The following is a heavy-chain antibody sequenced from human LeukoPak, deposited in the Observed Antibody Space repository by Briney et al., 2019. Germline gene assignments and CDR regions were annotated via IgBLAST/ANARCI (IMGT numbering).Heavy chain of an antibody. V-gene: IGHV4-30-4*01. D-gene: IGHD3-22*01. CDR3: ARAYDSSVYYLLGY. CDR2: SYYSGST. CDR1: GGSISSGDYY. J-gene: IGHJ4*02. Sequence: PSETLSLTCTVSGGSISSGDYYWSWIRQPPGKGLEWIGYSYYSGSTYYNSSLKSRVTISVDTSKNQFSLKLSSVTAADTAVYYCARAYDSSVYYLLGYWGQGTLVTVSS.